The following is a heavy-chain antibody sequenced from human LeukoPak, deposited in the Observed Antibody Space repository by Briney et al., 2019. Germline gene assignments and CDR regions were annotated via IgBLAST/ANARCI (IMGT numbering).Heavy chain of an antibody. CDR3: ARGGYYDFWSGYYSYNWFDP. Sequence: ASVKVSCKASGYTFTSYDINWVRQATGQGLEWMGWMNPNSGNTGYAQKFQGRVTMTRNTSISTAYMELSSLRTDDTAVYYCARGGYYDFWSGYYSYNWFDPWGQGTMVTVSS. CDR1: GYTFTSYD. J-gene: IGHJ5*02. D-gene: IGHD3-3*01. V-gene: IGHV1-8*01. CDR2: MNPNSGNT.